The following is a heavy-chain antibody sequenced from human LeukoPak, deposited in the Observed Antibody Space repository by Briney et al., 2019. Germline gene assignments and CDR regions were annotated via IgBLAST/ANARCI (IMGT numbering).Heavy chain of an antibody. CDR3: ARDLRMGTMDY. V-gene: IGHV4-59*12. Sequence: PSETLSLTCTVSGGSISSYYWSWIRQPPGKGLEWIGYIYYSGSTNYNPSLKSRVTISVDTSKNQFSLKLSSVTAADTAVYYCARDLRMGTMDYWGQGTLVTVSS. CDR1: GGSISSYY. CDR2: IYYSGST. J-gene: IGHJ4*02. D-gene: IGHD4/OR15-4a*01.